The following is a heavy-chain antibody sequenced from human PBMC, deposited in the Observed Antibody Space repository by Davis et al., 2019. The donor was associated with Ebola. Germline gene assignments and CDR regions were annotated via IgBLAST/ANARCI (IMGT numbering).Heavy chain of an antibody. CDR1: GLTFSNYA. J-gene: IGHJ3*02. CDR2: IFADGSNK. D-gene: IGHD1-26*01. Sequence: PGGSLRLSCAVSGLTFSNYAMHWVRQAPGKGLEWVGLIFADGSNKYYAVSVMGRFTISRDNSKNTLFLQMNGLRVEDTAIYYCAKDTSNIWFDIWGQGTMVTVSS. V-gene: IGHV3-30*04. CDR3: AKDTSNIWFDI.